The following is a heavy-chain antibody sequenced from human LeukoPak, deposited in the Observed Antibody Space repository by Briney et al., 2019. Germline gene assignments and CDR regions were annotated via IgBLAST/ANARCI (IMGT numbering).Heavy chain of an antibody. V-gene: IGHV3-7*01. CDR2: MNRDGSEK. CDR3: ARDGGIIRFGGQDV. Sequence: PGGSLRLSYAASGFTFSDYWLSWVRQAPGKGLEWVANMNRDGSEKNYVDSMKGRITISRDNAKNSLYLQMNSLRVEDTAVYYCARDGGIIRFGGQDVWGQGTTVTVS. D-gene: IGHD3-16*01. J-gene: IGHJ6*02. CDR1: GFTFSDYW.